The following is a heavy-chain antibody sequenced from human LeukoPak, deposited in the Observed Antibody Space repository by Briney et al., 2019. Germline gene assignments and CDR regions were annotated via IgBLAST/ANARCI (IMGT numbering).Heavy chain of an antibody. CDR1: GGSISSGDYY. D-gene: IGHD3-10*01. J-gene: IGHJ4*02. CDR2: IYYSGST. Sequence: SETLSLTCTVSGGSISSGDYYWSWIRQPPGKGLEWSVYIYYSGSTYYNPSLKSRVTISVDTSKNQFSLKLSSVTAADTAVYYCARELFAGGYFASWGLGTLVTVSS. V-gene: IGHV4-30-4*02. CDR3: ARELFAGGYFAS.